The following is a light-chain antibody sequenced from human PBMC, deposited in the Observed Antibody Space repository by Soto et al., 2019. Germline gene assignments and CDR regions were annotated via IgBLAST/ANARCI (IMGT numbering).Light chain of an antibody. CDR2: ANI. CDR1: SXNIGAGYD. J-gene: IGLJ1*01. Sequence: QSVLTQPPSVSGAPGQRVTISCTGSSXNIGAGYDVHWYQQLPGTAPKLLIYANINRPAGVPDRFSGSKSGTSASLAITGLQAEDEADYYCQSYDSSPSGYVFGTGTKVTVL. CDR3: QSYDSSPSGYV. V-gene: IGLV1-40*01.